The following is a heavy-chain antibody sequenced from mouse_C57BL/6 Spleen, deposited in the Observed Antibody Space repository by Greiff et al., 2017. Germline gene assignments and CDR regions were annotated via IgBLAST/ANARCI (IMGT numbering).Heavy chain of an antibody. CDR3: ARSYGSSYWFAY. CDR2: IRNKANGYTT. D-gene: IGHD1-1*01. V-gene: IGHV7-3*01. CDR1: GFTFTDYY. Sequence: EVKLMESGGGLVQPGGSLSLSCAASGFTFTDYYMSWVRQPPGKALEWLGFIRNKANGYTTEYSASVKGRFTISRDNSQSILYLQMNALRAEDSATYYCARSYGSSYWFAYWGQGTLVTVSA. J-gene: IGHJ3*01.